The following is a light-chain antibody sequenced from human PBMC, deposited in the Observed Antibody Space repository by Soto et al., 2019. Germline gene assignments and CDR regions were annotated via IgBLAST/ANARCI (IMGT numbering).Light chain of an antibody. Sequence: QSVLTQPASVSGSPGQSITISCTGTSSDVGGYNYVSWYRHHPGKAPKLMIYEVTKRPSGVSDRFSGSKSGNTASLTVSGLQAEDEADYYCSSYAGSYNFFYVLGTGTKVTVL. J-gene: IGLJ1*01. V-gene: IGLV2-8*01. CDR3: SSYAGSYNFFYV. CDR1: SSDVGGYNY. CDR2: EVT.